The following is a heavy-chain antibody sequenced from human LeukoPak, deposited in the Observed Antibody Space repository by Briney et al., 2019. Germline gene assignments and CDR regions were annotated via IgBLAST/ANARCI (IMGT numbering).Heavy chain of an antibody. CDR3: ARQSVVVVGDWYFDY. CDR1: GGSISSYY. Sequence: TSETLSLTCTVSGGSISSYYWSWIRQPPGKGLEWIGYIYYSGSTNYNPSLKSRVTISVDTSKNQFSLKLSSVTAADTAVYYCARQSVVVVGDWYFDYWGRETLVTVSS. J-gene: IGHJ4*02. V-gene: IGHV4-59*08. D-gene: IGHD2-15*01. CDR2: IYYSGST.